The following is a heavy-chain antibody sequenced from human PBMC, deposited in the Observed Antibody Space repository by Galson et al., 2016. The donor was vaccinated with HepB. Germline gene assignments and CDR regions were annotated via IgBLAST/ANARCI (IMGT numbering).Heavy chain of an antibody. D-gene: IGHD5-24*01. CDR3: ARERITDQGVNAFDV. CDR1: GFSVKANY. V-gene: IGHV3-66*02. CDR2: VYTGGTT. J-gene: IGHJ3*01. Sequence: SLRLSCAASGFSVKANYMSWVRQAPGKGLEWVSLVYTGGTTYYAASVKGRFTISRDNSKNMLYLQMNSLRTEDTAVYYCARERITDQGVNAFDVWGQGAMVTVSS.